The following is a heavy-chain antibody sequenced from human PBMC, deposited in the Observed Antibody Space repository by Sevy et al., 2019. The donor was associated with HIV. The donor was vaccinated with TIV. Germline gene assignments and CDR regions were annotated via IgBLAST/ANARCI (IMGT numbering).Heavy chain of an antibody. J-gene: IGHJ6*02. Sequence: ASVKVSCKASGYTFTSYDINWVRQATGQGLEWMGWMNPNSGNRGYAQKFQGRVTMTRNTSISTAYMELSSLRSEDTAVYYCARGQLWFGELLVSGGYYYGMDVWGQGTTVTVSS. CDR3: ARGQLWFGELLVSGGYYYGMDV. CDR1: GYTFTSYD. D-gene: IGHD3-10*01. V-gene: IGHV1-8*01. CDR2: MNPNSGNR.